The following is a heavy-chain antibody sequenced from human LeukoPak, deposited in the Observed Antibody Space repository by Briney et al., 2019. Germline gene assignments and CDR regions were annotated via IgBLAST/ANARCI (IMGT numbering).Heavy chain of an antibody. CDR3: ARTYYDFWSGSYSSYMDV. V-gene: IGHV4-59*01. J-gene: IGHJ6*03. CDR1: GGSISGYY. CDR2: IYYSGST. D-gene: IGHD3-3*01. Sequence: SETLSLTCTVSGGSISGYYWSWIRQPPGKGLVWIGYIYYSGSTKNNPSLKSRVTISVDTSKNQFSLKLSSVTAADTAVYYCARTYYDFWSGSYSSYMDVWGKGTTVTVSS.